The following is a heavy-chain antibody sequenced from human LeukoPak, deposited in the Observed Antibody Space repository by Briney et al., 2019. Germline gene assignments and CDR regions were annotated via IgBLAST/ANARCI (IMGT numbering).Heavy chain of an antibody. Sequence: PGGTLRLSCAASGFTFTKYAMSWVRQAAGKGLEWVSAIGGSGTKTFYAESVKGRFTISRDNSNNILFLQMDSLRAEDTAVYYCAKSNLIAVAGIRIVGFDYWGQGTLVTVSS. CDR3: AKSNLIAVAGIRIVGFDY. CDR2: IGGSGTKT. D-gene: IGHD6-19*01. V-gene: IGHV3-23*01. J-gene: IGHJ4*02. CDR1: GFTFTKYA.